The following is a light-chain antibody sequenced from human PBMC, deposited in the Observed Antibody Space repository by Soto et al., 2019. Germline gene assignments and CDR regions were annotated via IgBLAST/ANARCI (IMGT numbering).Light chain of an antibody. V-gene: IGKV1-17*01. J-gene: IGKJ1*01. Sequence: DIQMTQSPSSLSASVGDRVTITCRASQDIRNDIGWYQQKPGKAPKRLIYAASSLQSGVPSRFSGSGSGTEFTLTISSLQPEDFATYYCLQHNSYPLTFGQGTKVEIK. CDR2: AAS. CDR1: QDIRND. CDR3: LQHNSYPLT.